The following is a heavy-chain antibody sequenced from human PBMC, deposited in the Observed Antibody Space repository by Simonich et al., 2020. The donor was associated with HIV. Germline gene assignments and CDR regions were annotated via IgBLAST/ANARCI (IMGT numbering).Heavy chain of an antibody. Sequence: EVQLVESGGGLVKPGGSLRLSCAASGFTFSSYSMNWVRQVPGKGLECVPSISSSSSYIYYADSGKGRFTITRDNAKNALYLQMNSLRAEDTAVYYCARDGRKGSSTSCSDYWGQGTLVTVSS. CDR2: ISSSSSYI. V-gene: IGHV3-21*01. D-gene: IGHD2-2*01. CDR1: GFTFSSYS. J-gene: IGHJ4*02. CDR3: ARDGRKGSSTSCSDY.